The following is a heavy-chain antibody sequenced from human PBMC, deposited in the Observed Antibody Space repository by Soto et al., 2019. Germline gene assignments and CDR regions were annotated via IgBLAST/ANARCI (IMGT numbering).Heavy chain of an antibody. CDR1: GFTFSSYA. CDR3: AKDSPTAWGSSYYYYYGMDV. CDR2: ISGSGGST. Sequence: EVQLLESGGGLVQPGGSLRLSCAASGFTFSSYAMSWVRQAPGKGLEWVSAISGSGGSTYYADSVKGRFTISRDNSKNTLYLQMNSLRAEDTAVYYCAKDSPTAWGSSYYYYYGMDVWGQGTTVTVSS. V-gene: IGHV3-23*01. J-gene: IGHJ6*02. D-gene: IGHD6-6*01.